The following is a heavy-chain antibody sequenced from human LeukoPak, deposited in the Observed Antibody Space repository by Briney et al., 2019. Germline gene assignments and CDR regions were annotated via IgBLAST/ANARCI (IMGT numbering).Heavy chain of an antibody. Sequence: GGSLRLYCAASGFTFGRYGMHWVRHAPGKGLEWDADIWDDGSNKYYADSGKGRFTISRDDSKNTLYLQMSSLRAEDTAVYYCARGDCSTTSCYLIDYWGQGTLVTVSS. CDR1: GFTFGRYG. CDR3: ARGDCSTTSCYLIDY. CDR2: IWDDGSNK. D-gene: IGHD2-2*01. J-gene: IGHJ4*02. V-gene: IGHV3-33*01.